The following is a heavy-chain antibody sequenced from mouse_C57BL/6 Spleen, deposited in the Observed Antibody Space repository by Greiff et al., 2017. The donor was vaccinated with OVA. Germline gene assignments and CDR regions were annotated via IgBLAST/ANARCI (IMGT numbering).Heavy chain of an antibody. Sequence: VQLQQSGTVLARPGASVKMSCKTSGYTFTSYWMHWVKQRPGPGLEWIGAIYPGNSDTSYNQKFKGKAKLTAVTSASTAYMELSSLTNEDSAVYYCTRSPTAQATSDYWGQGTTLTVSS. V-gene: IGHV1-5*01. D-gene: IGHD3-2*02. J-gene: IGHJ2*01. CDR3: TRSPTAQATSDY. CDR2: IYPGNSDT. CDR1: GYTFTSYW.